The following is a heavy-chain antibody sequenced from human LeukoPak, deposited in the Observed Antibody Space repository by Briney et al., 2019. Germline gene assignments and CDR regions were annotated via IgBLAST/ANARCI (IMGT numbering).Heavy chain of an antibody. Sequence: SETLSLTCTVSGGSISSYYWSWIRQPAGKGLEWIGRIYTSGSTNYDPSLKSRVTMSVDTSRNQFSLKLSSVTAADTAVYYCARWGTIFGVVTNSYFDYWGQGTLVTVSS. CDR3: ARWGTIFGVVTNSYFDY. J-gene: IGHJ4*02. D-gene: IGHD3-3*01. CDR1: GGSISSYY. CDR2: IYTSGST. V-gene: IGHV4-4*07.